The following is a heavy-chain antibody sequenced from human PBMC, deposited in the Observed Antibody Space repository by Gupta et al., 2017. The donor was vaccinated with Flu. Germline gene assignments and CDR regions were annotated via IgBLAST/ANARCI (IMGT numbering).Heavy chain of an antibody. CDR2: ISYDGSNK. CDR3: AKGREEYSSGWNQINWFDP. CDR1: GSTFSSYG. D-gene: IGHD6-19*01. J-gene: IGHJ5*02. Sequence: QVQLVESGGGVVEPGRSLRLSCAASGSTFSSYGMHRVRAARGKGLEWVAVISYDGSNKYYADSVKGRFTISRDNSKNTLYLQMNSLRAEDTAVYYCAKGREEYSSGWNQINWFDPWGQGTLVTVSS. V-gene: IGHV3-30*18.